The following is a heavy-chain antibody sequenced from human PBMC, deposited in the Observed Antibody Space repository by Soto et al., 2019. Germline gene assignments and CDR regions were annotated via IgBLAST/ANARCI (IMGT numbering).Heavy chain of an antibody. CDR1: GDSVSSNSAA. D-gene: IGHD5-12*01. V-gene: IGHV6-1*01. Sequence: SQTLSLTCAISGDSVSSNSAAWNWIRQSPSRGLEWLGRTYYRSKWYNDYAVSVKSRITINPDTSKNQFSLQLNSVTPEDTAVYYCARDLNIVATITPGGPSYYYYYYGMDVWGQGTTVTVSS. J-gene: IGHJ6*02. CDR3: ARDLNIVATITPGGPSYYYYYYGMDV. CDR2: TYYRSKWYN.